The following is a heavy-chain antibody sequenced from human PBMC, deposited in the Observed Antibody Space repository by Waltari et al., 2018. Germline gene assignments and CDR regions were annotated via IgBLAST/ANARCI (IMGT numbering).Heavy chain of an antibody. Sequence: EANLAESGGGLVQPGGSLRLSCTASGFRFRTSCLSWVRQAAGKGVEWVSAIRGSGADTFYADSVKDRFVISRDNSKNTVFLEMNSLRAEDTALYYCAKDPPGSYYEGFDEWGQGTMVTVSS. CDR2: IRGSGADT. D-gene: IGHD1-26*01. CDR3: AKDPPGSYYEGFDE. V-gene: IGHV3-23*04. J-gene: IGHJ3*01. CDR1: GFRFRTSC.